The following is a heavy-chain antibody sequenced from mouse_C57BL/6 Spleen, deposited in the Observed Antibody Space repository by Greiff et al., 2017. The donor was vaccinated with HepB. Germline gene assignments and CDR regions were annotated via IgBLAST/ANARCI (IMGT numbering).Heavy chain of an antibody. CDR1: GYTFTSYW. D-gene: IGHD2-4*01. Sequence: QVQLQQPGAELVKPGASVKLSCKASGYTFTSYWMHWVKQRPGQGLEWIGMIHPNSGSTNYNEKFKSKATLTVDKSSSTAYMQLSSLTSEDSAVYYCARYYDLDYYAMDYWGQGTSVTVSS. J-gene: IGHJ4*01. CDR2: IHPNSGST. CDR3: ARYYDLDYYAMDY. V-gene: IGHV1-64*01.